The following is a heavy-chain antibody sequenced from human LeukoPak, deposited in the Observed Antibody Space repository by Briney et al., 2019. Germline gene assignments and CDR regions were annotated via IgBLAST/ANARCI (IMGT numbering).Heavy chain of an antibody. CDR3: ARDLVVAATRDANY. D-gene: IGHD2-15*01. Sequence: PGGSLRLSCAASGFTFSSYGMHWVRQAPGKGLEWVAVIWYDGSNKYYADSVKGRFTISRDNAENSLYLQMNSLRAEDTAVYYCARDLVVAATRDANYWGQGTLVTVSS. J-gene: IGHJ4*02. V-gene: IGHV3-33*01. CDR1: GFTFSSYG. CDR2: IWYDGSNK.